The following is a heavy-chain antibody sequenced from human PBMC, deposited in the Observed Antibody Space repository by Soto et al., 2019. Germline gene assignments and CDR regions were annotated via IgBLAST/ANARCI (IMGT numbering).Heavy chain of an antibody. CDR1: GFTFSSYS. CDR3: ARWLQSYNSYYFDY. J-gene: IGHJ4*02. CDR2: ISGSGGST. V-gene: IGHV3-23*01. D-gene: IGHD5-12*01. Sequence: AGGSLRLSCAASGFTFSSYSMSWVRQAPGKGLEWVSAISGSGGSTYYADSVKGRFTISRDNSKNTLYLQMNSLRAEDTAVYYCARWLQSYNSYYFDYWGQGTLVTVSS.